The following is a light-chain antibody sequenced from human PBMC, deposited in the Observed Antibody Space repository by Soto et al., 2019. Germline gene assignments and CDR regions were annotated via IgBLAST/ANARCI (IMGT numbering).Light chain of an antibody. Sequence: QSALTQPASVSGSPGQAITISRTGTSSDVGGYNYVSWYQQHPGKAPKLMIYDVSNRPSGVSNRFAGSKSGNTASLTISGLQAEDEADYYCSSYTSSRTLLDVFGPGTKLTVL. CDR3: SSYTSSRTLLDV. V-gene: IGLV2-14*01. CDR1: SSDVGGYNY. J-gene: IGLJ1*01. CDR2: DVS.